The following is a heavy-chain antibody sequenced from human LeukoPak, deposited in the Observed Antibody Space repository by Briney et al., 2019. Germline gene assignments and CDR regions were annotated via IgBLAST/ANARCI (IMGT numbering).Heavy chain of an antibody. CDR3: AACLSATWAIDY. V-gene: IGHV3-48*03. Sequence: GGSLRLSCAASGFTFSSYEMNWVRQAPGKGLEWVSYISSSGSTIYYADSVKGRFTISRDNAKNSLYLQMNSLRAEDTAVYYCAACLSATWAIDYWGQGTLVTVSS. J-gene: IGHJ4*02. CDR1: GFTFSSYE. D-gene: IGHD1-1*01. CDR2: ISSSGSTI.